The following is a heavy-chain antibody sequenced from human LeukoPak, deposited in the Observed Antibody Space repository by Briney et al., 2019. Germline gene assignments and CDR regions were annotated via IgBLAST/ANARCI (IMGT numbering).Heavy chain of an antibody. CDR1: GFTFSSYS. D-gene: IGHD6-19*01. J-gene: IGHJ4*02. V-gene: IGHV3-21*01. Sequence: GGSLRLSCAASGFTFSSYSMIWVRQAPGKGLEWVSSILTSSSYMYYADSVKGRFTIPRDNAKNSLYLQMSGLRAEDTAIYYCAREYSSGWCDFWGQGTLVTVSS. CDR3: AREYSSGWCDF. CDR2: ILTSSSYM.